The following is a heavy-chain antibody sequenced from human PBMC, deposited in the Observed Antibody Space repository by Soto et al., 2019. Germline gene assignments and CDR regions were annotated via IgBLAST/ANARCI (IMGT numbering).Heavy chain of an antibody. CDR1: GGTFSSYA. CDR2: IIPIFGTA. CDR3: AFCSEEWYSSGWQENFDY. Sequence: GASVKVSCKASGGTFSSYAISWVRQAPGQGLEWMGGIIPIFGTANYAQKFQGRVTITADESTSTAYMELSSLRSEDTAVYYCAFCSEEWYSSGWQENFDYWGQGTLVTVSS. J-gene: IGHJ4*02. D-gene: IGHD6-19*01. V-gene: IGHV1-69*13.